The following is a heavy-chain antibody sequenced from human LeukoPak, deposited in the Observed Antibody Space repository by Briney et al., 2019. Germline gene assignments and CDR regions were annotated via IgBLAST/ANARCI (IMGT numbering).Heavy chain of an antibody. CDR3: ARASNSGYYYFDY. D-gene: IGHD3-22*01. Sequence: PSETLSLTCAVSGYSISTSYYWGWIRQPPGKGLEWIGTIHHSGDTYYNPSLKGRVTTSLDTSKNQFSLHLSSVTAADTALYYCARASNSGYYYFDYWGQGTLVTVSS. CDR2: IHHSGDT. V-gene: IGHV4-38-2*01. CDR1: GYSISTSYY. J-gene: IGHJ4*02.